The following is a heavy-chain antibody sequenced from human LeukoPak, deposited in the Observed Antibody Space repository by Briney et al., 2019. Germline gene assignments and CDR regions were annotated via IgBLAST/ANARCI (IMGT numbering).Heavy chain of an antibody. J-gene: IGHJ4*02. Sequence: GGSLRLSCAVSGFSFSDSYMNWIRQAPGKGLEWVSYISSSSSYIYYADSVKGRFTISRDNSKNTLYLQMNSLRAEDTAVYYCAKATVYYDSSPFDYWGQGTLVTVSS. V-gene: IGHV3-11*05. CDR1: GFSFSDSY. CDR2: ISSSSSYI. CDR3: AKATVYYDSSPFDY. D-gene: IGHD3-22*01.